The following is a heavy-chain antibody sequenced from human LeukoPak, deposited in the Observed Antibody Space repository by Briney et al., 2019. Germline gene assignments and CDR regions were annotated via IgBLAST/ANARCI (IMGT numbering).Heavy chain of an antibody. J-gene: IGHJ4*02. CDR3: ARDSRGGYGIDY. CDR2: IPYDGSNK. CDR1: GFTFSSYG. V-gene: IGHV3-30*03. Sequence: PGRSLRLSCAASGFTFSSYGMHWVRQAPGKGLEWVAVIPYDGSNKYYADSVKGRFTISRDNSKNTLYLQMNSLRAEDTAVYYCARDSRGGYGIDYWGQGTLVTVSS. D-gene: IGHD5-18*01.